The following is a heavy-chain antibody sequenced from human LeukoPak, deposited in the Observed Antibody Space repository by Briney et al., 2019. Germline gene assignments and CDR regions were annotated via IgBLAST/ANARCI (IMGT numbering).Heavy chain of an antibody. Sequence: PSETLSLTCTVSGGSVTSYFWTWIRQPPGKGLEWIGYIYHSGTTNYNPSLKSRVTMSLDTSNNQFSLKVTSMTAADTAVYFCARFDHGKLRLDYWGQGALVAVSS. D-gene: IGHD4-17*01. V-gene: IGHV4-59*02. J-gene: IGHJ4*02. CDR1: GGSVTSYF. CDR2: IYHSGTT. CDR3: ARFDHGKLRLDY.